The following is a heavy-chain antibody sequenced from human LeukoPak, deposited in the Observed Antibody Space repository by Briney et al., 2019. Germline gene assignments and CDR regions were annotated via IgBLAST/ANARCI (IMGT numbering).Heavy chain of an antibody. J-gene: IGHJ5*02. CDR3: ANIPPFWGGGTCSSNT. CDR1: GFTFSTYS. Sequence: GGSLRLSCAASGFTFSTYSMNWVRQAPGKGLEWVSSISSSSSYMYYADSVKGRFSVSRDNAKKSLYLQMNSQKVEDTAVYFCANIPPFWGGGTCSSNTWGKGPLFTAS. V-gene: IGHV3-21*01. D-gene: IGHD2-15*01. CDR2: ISSSSSYM.